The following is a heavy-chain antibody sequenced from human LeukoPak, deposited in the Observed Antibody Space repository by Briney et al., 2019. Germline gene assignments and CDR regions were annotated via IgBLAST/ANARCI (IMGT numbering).Heavy chain of an antibody. CDR3: AKDGGNSYYFDY. Sequence: GGSLRLSCAASGFTFSSYGMHWVRQAPGKGLKWVAFIRCDGSNKYYAESVKGRFTISRDNSKNTLYLQMNSLRAEDTAVYYCAKDGGNSYYFDYWGQGTLVTVS. V-gene: IGHV3-30*02. CDR2: IRCDGSNK. CDR1: GFTFSSYG. D-gene: IGHD4-23*01. J-gene: IGHJ4*02.